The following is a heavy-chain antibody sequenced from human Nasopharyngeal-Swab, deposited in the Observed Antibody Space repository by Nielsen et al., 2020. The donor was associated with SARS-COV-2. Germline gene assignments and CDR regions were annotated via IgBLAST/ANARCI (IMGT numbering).Heavy chain of an antibody. D-gene: IGHD6-13*01. J-gene: IGHJ5*02. CDR1: GASISDYY. CDR3: AKFTAPEGWFDP. V-gene: IGHV4-59*12. CDR2: IHYGGTT. Sequence: SETLSLTCTVSGASISDYYWSWIRQPPGKVLEWIGHIHYGGTTYRNPSLKSRVAISVDTSKNQFSLKMNSVTAADTAVYYCAKFTAPEGWFDPWGQGTLVTVSS.